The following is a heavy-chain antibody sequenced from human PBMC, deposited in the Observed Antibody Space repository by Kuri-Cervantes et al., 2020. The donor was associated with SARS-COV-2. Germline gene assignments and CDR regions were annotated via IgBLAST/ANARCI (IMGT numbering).Heavy chain of an antibody. D-gene: IGHD6-13*01. J-gene: IGHJ6*02. CDR1: GYTFTSYY. CDR2: INPSGGST. CDR3: ARDGGIAAADYYYYYGMDV. Sequence: ASVKVSCKASGYTFTSYYMHWVRQAPGQGLEWMGIINPSGGSTSYAQKFQGRVTITRDTSASTAYMELSSLRSEDTAVYYCARDGGIAAADYYYYYGMDVWGQGTTVTVSS. V-gene: IGHV1-46*01.